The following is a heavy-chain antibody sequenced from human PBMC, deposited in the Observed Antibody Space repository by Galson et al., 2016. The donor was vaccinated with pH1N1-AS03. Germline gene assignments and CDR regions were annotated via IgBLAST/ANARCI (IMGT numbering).Heavy chain of an antibody. CDR1: GFTFTDAW. CDR3: ARDRKGYGSSFDY. Sequence: SLRLSCAASGFTFTDAWMSWVRQAPGRGLEWVSYITSSSSMIYYADSVKGRFIISRDNAKNSLYLHMKSLRAEDTAVYYCARDRKGYGSSFDYWGQGTLVTVSS. CDR2: ITSSSSMI. D-gene: IGHD5-12*01. V-gene: IGHV3-11*04. J-gene: IGHJ4*02.